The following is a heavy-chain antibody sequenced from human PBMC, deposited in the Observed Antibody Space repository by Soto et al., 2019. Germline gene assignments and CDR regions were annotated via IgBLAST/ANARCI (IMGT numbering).Heavy chain of an antibody. CDR2: INAGNGNT. V-gene: IGHV1-3*01. D-gene: IGHD3-22*01. Sequence: GASVKVSCKASGYTFTSYAMHWVRQAPGQRLEWMGWINAGNGNTKYSQKFQGRVTITRDTSASTAYMELSSLRSEDTAVYYCARVAEDRSGYYYDYYYYGMDVWGQGTTVTVSS. CDR1: GYTFTSYA. J-gene: IGHJ6*02. CDR3: ARVAEDRSGYYYDYYYYGMDV.